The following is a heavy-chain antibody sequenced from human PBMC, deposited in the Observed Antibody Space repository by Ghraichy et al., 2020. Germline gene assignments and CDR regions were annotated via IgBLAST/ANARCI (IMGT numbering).Heavy chain of an antibody. J-gene: IGHJ4*02. CDR2: VNQDGSGK. CDR1: GLALSRFS. Sequence: GGSLRLSYTATGLALSRFSFRCVVRPPRLELELLANVNQDGSGKYYVDSVKGRFTISRDNAKHSLYLQMISLRAEDTAVYYCARDSVISSGGSDCWGQGTLV. D-gene: IGHD2-15*01. CDR3: ARDSVISSGGSDC. V-gene: IGHV3-7*03.